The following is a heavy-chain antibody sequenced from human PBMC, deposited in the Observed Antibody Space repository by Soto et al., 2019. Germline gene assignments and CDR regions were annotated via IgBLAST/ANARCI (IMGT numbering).Heavy chain of an antibody. Sequence: LRLSCAASGFTLSSYAMHWVRQAPGKGLEWVSGISWNSGSIGYADSVKGRFTISRDNAKNSLYLQMNSLRAEDTALYYCAKLVAAAGPDYWGQGTLVTVSS. D-gene: IGHD6-13*01. CDR3: AKLVAAAGPDY. CDR2: ISWNSGSI. V-gene: IGHV3-9*01. CDR1: GFTLSSYA. J-gene: IGHJ4*02.